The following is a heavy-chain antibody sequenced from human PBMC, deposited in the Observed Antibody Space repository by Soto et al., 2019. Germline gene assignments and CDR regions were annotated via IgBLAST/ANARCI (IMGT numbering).Heavy chain of an antibody. J-gene: IGHJ4*02. CDR2: INKSGGST. Sequence: EVQLLESGGGLVQPGGSLRLSCAASGLTFSSFAMSWVRQAPGKGLEWVSTINKSGGSTYYADSVNGRFTISRDNSKNMLFLQINGLRAEDTAVYYCAKDPPTTGTTFDYWGRGTLVTVSS. CDR1: GLTFSSFA. CDR3: AKDPPTTGTTFDY. V-gene: IGHV3-23*01. D-gene: IGHD1-1*01.